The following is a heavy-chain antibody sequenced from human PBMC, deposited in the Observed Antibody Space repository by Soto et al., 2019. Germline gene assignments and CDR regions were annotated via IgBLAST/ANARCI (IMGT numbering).Heavy chain of an antibody. Sequence: QVLLVQSGPEVKRPGASVKVSCKASGDTFSSFDISWVRQAPGQGPEWMGCISAHNGNTNFAQKFQGRVSLTTDTCATTAYRELRGRRSVSAGVCFCTTFNFTQSGGKSHFHIDVWGTGPTATVSS. CDR2: ISAHNGNT. D-gene: IGHD2-2*01. CDR1: GDTFSSFD. J-gene: IGHJ6*03. V-gene: IGHV1-18*04. CDR3: TTFNFTQSGGKSHFHIDV.